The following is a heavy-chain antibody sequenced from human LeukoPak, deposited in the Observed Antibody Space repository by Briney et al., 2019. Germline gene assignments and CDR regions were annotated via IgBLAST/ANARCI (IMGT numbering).Heavy chain of an antibody. J-gene: IGHJ6*03. CDR3: ARDGVGSGWIYYYYMDV. CDR1: GYTFTGYY. CDR2: INPSGGST. D-gene: IGHD6-19*01. V-gene: IGHV1-46*01. Sequence: ASVKVSCKASGYTFTGYYMHWVRQAPGQGLEWMGIINPSGGSTSYAQKFQGRVTMTRDMSTSTVYMELSSLRSEDTAVYYCARDGVGSGWIYYYYMDVWGKGTTVTVSS.